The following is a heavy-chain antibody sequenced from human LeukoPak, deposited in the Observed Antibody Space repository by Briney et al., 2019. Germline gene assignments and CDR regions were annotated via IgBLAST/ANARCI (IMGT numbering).Heavy chain of an antibody. CDR3: ARDKLDTSGYYYYYYGMDV. D-gene: IGHD3-22*01. CDR1: GFTFSSYA. Sequence: PGGSLRLSRAASGFTFSSYAMHWVRQAPGKGLEWVAVISYDGSNKYYADSVKGRFTISRDNSKNTLYLQMNSLRAEDTAVYYCARDKLDTSGYYYYYYGMDVWGQGTTVTVSS. J-gene: IGHJ6*02. V-gene: IGHV3-30-3*01. CDR2: ISYDGSNK.